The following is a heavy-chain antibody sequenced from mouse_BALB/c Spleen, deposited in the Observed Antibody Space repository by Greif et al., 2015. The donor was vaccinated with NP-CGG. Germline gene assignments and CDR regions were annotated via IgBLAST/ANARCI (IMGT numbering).Heavy chain of an antibody. Sequence: EVMLVESGGGLVKPGGSLKLSCAASGFTFSDYYMYWVRQAPEKRLEWVATISDGGSYTYYPDSVKGRFTISRDNAKNNLYLQMSSLKSEDTAMYYCARPSGTSDYAMDYWGQGTSVTVSS. V-gene: IGHV5-4*02. CDR1: GFTFSDYY. J-gene: IGHJ4*01. D-gene: IGHD4-1*01. CDR2: ISDGGSYT. CDR3: ARPSGTSDYAMDY.